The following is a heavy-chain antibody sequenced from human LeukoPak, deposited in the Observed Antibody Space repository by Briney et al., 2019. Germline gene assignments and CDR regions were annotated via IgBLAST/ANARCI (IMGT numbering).Heavy chain of an antibody. J-gene: IGHJ4*02. D-gene: IGHD3-3*01. Sequence: SETLSLTCTVSGGSISSSSYYWGWIRQPPGKGLEWIGSIYYSGSTYYNPSLKSRVTISVDTSKNQFSLKLSSVTAADTAVYYCATQDLYDFWSGLNRPDYWGQGTLVTVSS. CDR3: ATQDLYDFWSGLNRPDY. V-gene: IGHV4-39*01. CDR1: GGSISSSSYY. CDR2: IYYSGST.